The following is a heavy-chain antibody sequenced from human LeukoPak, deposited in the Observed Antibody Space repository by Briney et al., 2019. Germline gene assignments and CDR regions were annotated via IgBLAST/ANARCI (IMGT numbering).Heavy chain of an antibody. J-gene: IGHJ4*02. CDR3: ARDPNVVVTATHFDY. Sequence: ASVKVSCEASGYTFTGYYMHWVRQAPGQGLEWMGWINPNSGGTNYAQKFQGRVTMTRDTSISTAYMELSRLRSDDTAVYYCARDPNVVVTATHFDYWGQGTLVTVSS. CDR1: GYTFTGYY. D-gene: IGHD2-21*02. CDR2: INPNSGGT. V-gene: IGHV1-2*02.